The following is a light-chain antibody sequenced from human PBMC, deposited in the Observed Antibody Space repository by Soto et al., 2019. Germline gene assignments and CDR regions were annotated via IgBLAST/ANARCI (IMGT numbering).Light chain of an antibody. J-gene: IGLJ3*02. V-gene: IGLV2-11*01. CDR1: NTDVGTYNY. CDR2: DVT. CDR3: CSYAGSYTLV. Sequence: SALTQPRSVSESPGQSVTISCTGTNTDVGTYNYVSWYQQHPGKAPKLMIFDVTKRPSGVPDRFSGSKSGNTASLTISGLQAEDEADYYCCSYAGSYTLVFGGGTKLTVL.